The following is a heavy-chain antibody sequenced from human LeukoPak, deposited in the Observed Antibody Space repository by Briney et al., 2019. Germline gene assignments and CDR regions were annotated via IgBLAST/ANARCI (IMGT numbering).Heavy chain of an antibody. J-gene: IGHJ6*02. CDR1: GGSIRSSYYY. CDR3: ARYGIARYYYYGMDV. Sequence: ASETLSLTCTVSGGSIRSSYYYWGWIRQPPGKGLEWIGSIYDSGSTYYNPSLKSRVTISVDTSKNQFSLKLSSVTAADTAVYYCARYGIARYYYYGMDVWGQGTTVTVSS. V-gene: IGHV4-39*07. D-gene: IGHD6-13*01. CDR2: IYDSGST.